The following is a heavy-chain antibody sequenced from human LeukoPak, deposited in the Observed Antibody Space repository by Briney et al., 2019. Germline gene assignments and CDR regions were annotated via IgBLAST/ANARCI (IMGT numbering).Heavy chain of an antibody. CDR1: GFTFSSYA. J-gene: IGHJ4*02. Sequence: GGSLRLSCAASGFTFSSYAMHWVRQAPGKGLEWVAVISYDGSNKYYADSVKGRFTISRDNSKNTLYLQMNSLRAEDTAVYYCARRGYSYGYEYYFDYWGQGTLVTVSS. D-gene: IGHD5-18*01. CDR3: ARRGYSYGYEYYFDY. CDR2: ISYDGSNK. V-gene: IGHV3-30-3*01.